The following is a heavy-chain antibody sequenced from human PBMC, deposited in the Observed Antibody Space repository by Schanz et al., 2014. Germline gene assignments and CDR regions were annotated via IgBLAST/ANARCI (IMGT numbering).Heavy chain of an antibody. V-gene: IGHV1-69*08. CDR1: GGTFSTYT. D-gene: IGHD2-2*01. CDR3: ARDRRRYCSTASCLHDNWFDP. CDR2: IIPILGIA. Sequence: QVQLVQSGAEVKKPGSSVKVSCKASGGTFSTYTISWVRQAPGQGLEWMGRIIPILGIANYAQKVQGRVTMTTDTSTGTAYMELRSLRSDDTAVYYCARDRRRYCSTASCLHDNWFDPWGQGTLXIVSS. J-gene: IGHJ5*02.